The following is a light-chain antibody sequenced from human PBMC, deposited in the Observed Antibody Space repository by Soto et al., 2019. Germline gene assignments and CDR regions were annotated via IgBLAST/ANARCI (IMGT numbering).Light chain of an antibody. CDR1: SSDVGGYNY. J-gene: IGLJ1*01. CDR2: EVS. CDR3: SSYTSSSHYV. Sequence: QSALTQPASVSGSPGQSITISCTGTSSDVGGYNYVSWYQQHPGKAPKLMIYEVSNRPSGVSNRFSGSESGNTASLTISGLQAEDEADYYCSSYTSSSHYVFGTGTKVTV. V-gene: IGLV2-14*01.